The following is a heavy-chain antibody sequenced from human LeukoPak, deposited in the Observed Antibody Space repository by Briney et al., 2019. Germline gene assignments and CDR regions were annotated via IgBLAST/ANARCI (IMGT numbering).Heavy chain of an antibody. CDR1: GYAFTGYY. D-gene: IGHD3-22*01. J-gene: IGHJ4*02. Sequence: EASVKVSCKASGYAFTGYYMHWVRQAPGQGLEWMGIINPSGGSTGYPQKFQGRVTMTRDTSTSTVYMELSSLRSEDAAVCYCARVHYYDSSGYYYFDYWGQGTLVTVSS. V-gene: IGHV1-46*01. CDR2: INPSGGST. CDR3: ARVHYYDSSGYYYFDY.